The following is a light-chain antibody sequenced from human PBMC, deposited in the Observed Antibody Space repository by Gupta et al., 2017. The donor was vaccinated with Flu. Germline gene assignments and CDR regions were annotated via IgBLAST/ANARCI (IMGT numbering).Light chain of an antibody. CDR2: GAS. Sequence: EIVMTQSPATLSVSPGERATLSCRASQSVSSNLAWYQQKPGQAPRLLIYGASTRATGIPARFSGSGCEAEFTLTISSLLSEDFAVYYCQQYNNWPLYTFGQGTKLEIK. CDR1: QSVSSN. CDR3: QQYNNWPLYT. J-gene: IGKJ2*01. V-gene: IGKV3-15*01.